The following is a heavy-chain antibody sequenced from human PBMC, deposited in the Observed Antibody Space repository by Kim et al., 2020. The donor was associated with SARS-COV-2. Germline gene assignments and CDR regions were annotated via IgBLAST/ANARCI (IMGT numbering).Heavy chain of an antibody. CDR1: GFTFSSYG. D-gene: IGHD2-21*01. CDR2: ISYDGSNK. J-gene: IGHJ3*02. Sequence: GGSLRLSCAASGFTFSSYGMPWVRQAPGKGLEWVAVISYDGSNKYYADSVKGRFTISRDNSKNTLYLQMNSLRAEDTAVYYCAQDRRVIDAFDIWGQGT. V-gene: IGHV3-30*18. CDR3: AQDRRVIDAFDI.